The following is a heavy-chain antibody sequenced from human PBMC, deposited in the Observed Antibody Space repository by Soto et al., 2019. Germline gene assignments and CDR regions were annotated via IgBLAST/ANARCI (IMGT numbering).Heavy chain of an antibody. Sequence: ASVKVSCKASGGTFSSYAISWVRQAPGQGLEWMGGIIPIFGTANYAQKFQGRVTITADESTSTAYMELSSLRSEDTAVYHCATSGRGVIILDAFDIWGQGTMATVSS. D-gene: IGHD3-10*01. J-gene: IGHJ3*02. CDR1: GGTFSSYA. CDR2: IIPIFGTA. CDR3: ATSGRGVIILDAFDI. V-gene: IGHV1-69*13.